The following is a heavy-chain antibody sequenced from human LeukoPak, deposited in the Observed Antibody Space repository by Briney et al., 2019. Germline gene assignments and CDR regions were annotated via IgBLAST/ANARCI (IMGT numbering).Heavy chain of an antibody. D-gene: IGHD3-10*01. Sequence: GESLKISCAASGFTFSSYGMHWVRQAPGKGLEWVAVIWYDGSNKYYADSVKGRFTISRDNSKNTLYLQMNSLRAEDRAVYYCAGFGESSLAFDIWGQGTMVTVSS. CDR1: GFTFSSYG. CDR3: AGFGESSLAFDI. V-gene: IGHV3-30*02. CDR2: IWYDGSNK. J-gene: IGHJ3*02.